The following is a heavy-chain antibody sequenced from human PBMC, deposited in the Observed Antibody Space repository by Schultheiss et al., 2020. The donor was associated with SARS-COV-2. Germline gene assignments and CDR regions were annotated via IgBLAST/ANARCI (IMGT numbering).Heavy chain of an antibody. CDR2: VWYDGSNK. CDR1: GFTFDDYG. Sequence: GESLKISCAASGFTFDDYGMSWVRQAPGKGLEWVAVVWYDGSNKYYADSVKGRFTISRDNSKNTLYLQMNSLRAEDTAVYYCAKYRGYGSGPNFDYWGQGTLVTVSS. D-gene: IGHD3-10*01. CDR3: AKYRGYGSGPNFDY. J-gene: IGHJ4*02. V-gene: IGHV3-33*06.